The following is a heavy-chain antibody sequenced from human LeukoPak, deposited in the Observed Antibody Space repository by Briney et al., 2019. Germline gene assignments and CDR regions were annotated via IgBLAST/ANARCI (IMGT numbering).Heavy chain of an antibody. V-gene: IGHV3-23*01. CDR3: ARVRCSPSSYAPNWFDP. CDR1: GFTLSSYA. Sequence: GGSLRLSCAASGFTLSSYALSWVRQAPGKGLEWVSSISGGGVSTYYADSVKGRFTISRDNSQNTLYLQMSSLRADDTAVYYCARVRCSPSSYAPNWFDPWGQGTLVTVSS. CDR2: ISGGGVST. J-gene: IGHJ5*02. D-gene: IGHD2-2*01.